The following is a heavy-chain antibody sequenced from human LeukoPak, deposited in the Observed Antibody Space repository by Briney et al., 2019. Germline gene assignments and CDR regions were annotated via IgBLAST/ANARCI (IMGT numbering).Heavy chain of an antibody. CDR2: INHSGST. D-gene: IGHD2-15*01. CDR3: ARSDIVVVVAATLSYAFDI. J-gene: IGHJ3*02. Sequence: SETLSLTCAVYGGSFSGYYWSWIRQPPGKGLEWIGEINHSGSTNYNPSLKSRVTISVDTSKNQFSLKLSSVTAADTAVYYCARSDIVVVVAATLSYAFDIWGQGTMVTVSS. CDR1: GGSFSGYY. V-gene: IGHV4-34*01.